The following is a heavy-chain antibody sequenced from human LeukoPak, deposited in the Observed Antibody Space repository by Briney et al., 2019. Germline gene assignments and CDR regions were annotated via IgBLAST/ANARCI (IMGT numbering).Heavy chain of an antibody. CDR2: INPNSGGT. J-gene: IGHJ5*02. CDR3: ARGSCSSTSCYRGAWFDP. Sequence: ASVKVSCKASGYTFTGYYMHWVRQAPGQGLEWMGWINPNSGGTNYAQKFQGRVTMTRDTSISTAYMELSRLRSDDTAVYYCARGSCSSTSCYRGAWFDPWGQGTLVTVSS. D-gene: IGHD2-2*01. CDR1: GYTFTGYY. V-gene: IGHV1-2*02.